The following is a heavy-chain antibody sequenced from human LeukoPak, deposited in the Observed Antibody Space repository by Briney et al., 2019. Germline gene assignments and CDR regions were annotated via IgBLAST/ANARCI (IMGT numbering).Heavy chain of an antibody. Sequence: ASVKVSCKASGYTFTDYYMHWVRQAPGQGLEWMGWINPNNGGTNYAQKFQGRVTMTRDTSISTAYMELSRLRSDDTAVYYCARDMRYSSSWYILDYWGQGTLVTVSS. D-gene: IGHD6-13*01. CDR3: ARDMRYSSSWYILDY. CDR2: INPNNGGT. CDR1: GYTFTDYY. V-gene: IGHV1-2*02. J-gene: IGHJ4*02.